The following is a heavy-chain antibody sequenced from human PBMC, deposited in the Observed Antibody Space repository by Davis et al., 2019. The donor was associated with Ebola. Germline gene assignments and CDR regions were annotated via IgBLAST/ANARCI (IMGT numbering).Heavy chain of an antibody. D-gene: IGHD2/OR15-2a*01. Sequence: GESLKISCKGSGYGFTTYWIAWVRQTPAKGLEWMGIIYPGDSDTRYSPSFEGQVTISVDRSISTAYLQWSSLKASDTALYYCARQASLYGNIDYWGQGTLVTVSS. CDR2: IYPGDSDT. CDR3: ARQASLYGNIDY. CDR1: GYGFTTYW. J-gene: IGHJ4*02. V-gene: IGHV5-51*01.